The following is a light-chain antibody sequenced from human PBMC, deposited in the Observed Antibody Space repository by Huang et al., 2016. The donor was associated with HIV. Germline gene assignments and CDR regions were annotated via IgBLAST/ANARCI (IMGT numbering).Light chain of an antibody. J-gene: IGKJ2*01. Sequence: DIQMTQSPSSLSASVGDRVTITCQASQDISNYLSWYQHKPGRATKPLILDASSLETGVPSRFSGSGSGTYFTLTIASLQPEDVATYYCQHYDDPYTFGQGTKLEIK. CDR1: QDISNY. V-gene: IGKV1-33*01. CDR2: DAS. CDR3: QHYDDPYT.